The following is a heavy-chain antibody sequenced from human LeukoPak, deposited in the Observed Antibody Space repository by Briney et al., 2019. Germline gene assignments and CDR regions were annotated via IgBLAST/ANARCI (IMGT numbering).Heavy chain of an antibody. J-gene: IGHJ4*02. D-gene: IGHD1-26*01. CDR3: VRDYRGGWNDY. CDR2: INQDGTEK. V-gene: IGHV3-7*01. CDR1: GFTFTTYW. Sequence: QPGESLRLSCAASGFTFTTYWMTWVRQAPGKGLEWVASINQDGTEKYYVDSVKGRFTISRDNAKNSLFLQMNNLRVDDTAVYYCVRDYRGGWNDYWGQGTLVTVSS.